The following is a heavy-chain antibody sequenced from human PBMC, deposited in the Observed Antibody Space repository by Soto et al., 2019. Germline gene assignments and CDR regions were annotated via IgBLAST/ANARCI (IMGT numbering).Heavy chain of an antibody. CDR2: IYYSGST. CDR1: CGSISSSSYY. Sequence: PFETLSLTCTVSCGSISSSSYYWCWILQPPVKGLEWIGSIYYSGSTYYNPSLKSRVTISVDTSKNQFSLKLSSVTAADTAVYYCARHPSYCSGGSCYKGNWFEPWGQGTLVIVSS. CDR3: ARHPSYCSGGSCYKGNWFEP. V-gene: IGHV4-39*01. D-gene: IGHD2-15*01. J-gene: IGHJ5*02.